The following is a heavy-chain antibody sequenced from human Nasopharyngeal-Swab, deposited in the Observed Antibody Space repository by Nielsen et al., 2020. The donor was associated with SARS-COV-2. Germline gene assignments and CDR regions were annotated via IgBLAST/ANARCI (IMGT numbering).Heavy chain of an antibody. J-gene: IGHJ3*02. CDR3: ARDNTVVTSEGVDI. D-gene: IGHD4-23*01. Sequence: SETLSLTCTVSGGSVGSGSYYWSWIRQPPGKGLEWIGYIYYSGSTNYNPSLKSRVTISVDTSKNQFSLKLSSVTAADTAVYYCARDNTVVTSEGVDIWGQGTMVTVSS. CDR1: GGSVGSGSYY. CDR2: IYYSGST. V-gene: IGHV4-61*01.